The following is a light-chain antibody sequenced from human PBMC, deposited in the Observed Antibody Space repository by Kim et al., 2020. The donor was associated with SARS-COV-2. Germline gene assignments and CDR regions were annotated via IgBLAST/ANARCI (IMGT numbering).Light chain of an antibody. CDR1: RLGDKY. CDR2: EDS. J-gene: IGLJ3*02. CDR3: QAWDSSTGV. V-gene: IGLV3-1*01. Sequence: SVSPGQTASITCSGDRLGDKYVCWYQQKPGQSPVVVIYEDSKRPSGIPERFSGSNSGNTATLTISGTQAMDEADYYCQAWDSSTGVFGGRTQLTVL.